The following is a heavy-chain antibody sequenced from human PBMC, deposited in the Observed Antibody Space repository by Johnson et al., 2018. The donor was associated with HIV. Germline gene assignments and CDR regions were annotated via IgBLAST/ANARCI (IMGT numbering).Heavy chain of an antibody. D-gene: IGHD6-6*01. Sequence: QVHLVESGGGVVRPGRSLRLSCAASGFTFSNYPLHWVRQAPGKGLEWVAVISFDGSHKYYTDSVKGLSTISRDNAKNTLYLQMNSLRAEDTAVYYCAREGSSSSDDAFDIWGQGTMVTVSS. V-gene: IGHV3-30*04. J-gene: IGHJ3*02. CDR1: GFTFSNYP. CDR2: ISFDGSHK. CDR3: AREGSSSSDDAFDI.